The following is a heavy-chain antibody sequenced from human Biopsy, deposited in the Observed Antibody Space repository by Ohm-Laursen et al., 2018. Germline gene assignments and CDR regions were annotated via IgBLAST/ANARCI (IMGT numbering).Heavy chain of an antibody. Sequence: SSVTVSCKASAGTFSNYAISWVRQAPGEGLEWLGGIIAVSGLVNYAPKFQGRVSITADKSTTTAYMELSNLKSEDTAVYYCATPFQYYDSWGGYPPFDHWGQGTLVTVSS. CDR3: ATPFQYYDSWGGYPPFDH. CDR1: AGTFSNYA. J-gene: IGHJ4*02. CDR2: IIAVSGLV. V-gene: IGHV1-69*17. D-gene: IGHD3-3*01.